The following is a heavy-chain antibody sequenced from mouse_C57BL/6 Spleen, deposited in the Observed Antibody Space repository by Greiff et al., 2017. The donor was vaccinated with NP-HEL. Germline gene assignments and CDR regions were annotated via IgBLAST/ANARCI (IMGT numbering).Heavy chain of an antibody. Sequence: QVQLQQSGAELVKPGASVKISCKASGYAFSSYWMNWVKQRPGKGLEWIGQIYPGDGDTNYNGKFKGKATLTADKSSSTAYMQLSSLTSEDSAVYFCARMARLITFFDYWGQGTTLTVSS. CDR2: IYPGDGDT. CDR3: ARMARLITFFDY. D-gene: IGHD1-1*01. CDR1: GYAFSSYW. V-gene: IGHV1-80*01. J-gene: IGHJ2*01.